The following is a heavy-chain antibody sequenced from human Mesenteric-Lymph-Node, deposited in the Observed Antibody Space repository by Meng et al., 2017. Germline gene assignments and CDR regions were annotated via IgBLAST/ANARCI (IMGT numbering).Heavy chain of an antibody. CDR2: IYTSGSSNGNT. V-gene: IGHV4-39*07. Sequence: SETLSLTCTVSGGSIITSTYYWGWIRQPPGKGLEWIGRIYTSGSSNGNTDYNPSLKSRVTILVDMSKKQFSLNLDSVTAADTAMYHCARESYCGGDCYSYSWGQGTLVTVSS. J-gene: IGHJ4*02. D-gene: IGHD2-21*02. CDR3: ARESYCGGDCYSYS. CDR1: GGSIITSTYY.